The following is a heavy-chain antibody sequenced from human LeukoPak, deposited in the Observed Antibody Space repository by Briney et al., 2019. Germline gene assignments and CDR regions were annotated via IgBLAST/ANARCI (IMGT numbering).Heavy chain of an antibody. D-gene: IGHD3-16*01. CDR2: INTDGSNT. CDR1: GFTFSSFG. CDR3: ARDFLHLGG. Sequence: GGSLRLSCAASGFTFSSFGMRWVRQAPGKGLVWVSRINTDGSNTNYADSVKGRFTISRDNAKNTLYLQMSSLRADDTAVYYCARDFLHLGGWGQGTMVTVSS. V-gene: IGHV3-74*01. J-gene: IGHJ3*01.